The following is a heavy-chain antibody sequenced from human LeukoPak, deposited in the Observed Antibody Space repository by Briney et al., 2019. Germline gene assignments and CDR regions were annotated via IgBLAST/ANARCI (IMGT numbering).Heavy chain of an antibody. Sequence: SETLSLTCTVSGGSISSYYWSWIRQPPGKGLEWIGYIYTSGSTNYNPSLKGRVTISVDTSKNQFSLKLSSVTAADTAVYYCARLSYYYYYMDVWGKGTTVTVSS. CDR2: IYTSGST. CDR3: ARLSYYYYYMDV. V-gene: IGHV4-4*09. CDR1: GGSISSYY. J-gene: IGHJ6*03.